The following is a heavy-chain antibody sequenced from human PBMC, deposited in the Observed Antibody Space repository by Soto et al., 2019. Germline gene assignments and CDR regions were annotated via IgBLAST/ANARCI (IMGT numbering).Heavy chain of an antibody. CDR1: VDSISIRSYY. CDR3: ARQRTSVVTKAYFDV. CDR2: IYYSGST. V-gene: IGHV4-39*01. D-gene: IGHD2-21*02. J-gene: IGHJ4*02. Sequence: NPAETLSLTCTVTVDSISIRSYYWGWIRQPPGKGLEWIGSIYYSGSTYNNPSLRSRVSMSIDTSKDQFSLKLKSVTAADTALYFCARQRTSVVTKAYFDVWGPGSLVTVSS.